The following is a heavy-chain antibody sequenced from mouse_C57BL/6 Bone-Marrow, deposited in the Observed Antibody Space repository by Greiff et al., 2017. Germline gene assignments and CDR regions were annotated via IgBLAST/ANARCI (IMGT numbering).Heavy chain of an antibody. CDR1: GFTFSNYW. J-gene: IGHJ2*01. D-gene: IGHD2-5*01. V-gene: IGHV6-3*01. CDR3: TGYSSQRY. CDR2: IRLKSDNYAT. Sequence: EVKVEESGGGLVQPGGSMKLSCVASGFTFSNYWMNWVRQSPEKGLEWVAQIRLKSDNYATHYAESVKGRFTISRDDSKSSVYLQMNNLRAEDTGIYYCTGYSSQRYWGQGTTLTVSS.